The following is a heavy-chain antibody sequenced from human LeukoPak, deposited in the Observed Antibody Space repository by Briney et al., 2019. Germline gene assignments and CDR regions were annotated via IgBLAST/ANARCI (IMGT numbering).Heavy chain of an antibody. CDR1: GFTFSSYA. Sequence: GRSLRLSCAASGFTFSSYAMHWVRQAPGKGLEWVAVMSYDGSNKYYADSVKGRFTISRDNSKNTLYLQMNSLRAEDTAVYYCAKTITYGDYGTYSFDYWGQGTLVTVSS. CDR2: MSYDGSNK. J-gene: IGHJ4*02. D-gene: IGHD4-17*01. CDR3: AKTITYGDYGTYSFDY. V-gene: IGHV3-30-3*01.